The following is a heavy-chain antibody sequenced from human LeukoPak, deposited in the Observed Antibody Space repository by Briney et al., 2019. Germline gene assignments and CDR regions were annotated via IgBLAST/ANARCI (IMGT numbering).Heavy chain of an antibody. CDR1: GFTFRSYG. D-gene: IGHD5-18*01. Sequence: GGSLRLSCAASGFTFRSYGMTWVRQAPGKGLEWVSAISGSGDSTYYADSVKGRFTISRDNSKNTLYLQMNSLRAEDTAVYYCAKRIQSAMATGYWGQGTLVTVSS. J-gene: IGHJ4*02. CDR3: AKRIQSAMATGY. V-gene: IGHV3-23*01. CDR2: ISGSGDST.